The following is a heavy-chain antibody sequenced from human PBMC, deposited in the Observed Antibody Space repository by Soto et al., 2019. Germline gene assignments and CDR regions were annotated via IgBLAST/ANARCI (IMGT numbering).Heavy chain of an antibody. J-gene: IGHJ4*02. CDR3: ARLPRAPAMVVYYFDY. Sequence: GGSLRLSCAASGFTFSSYAMHWVRQAPGKGLEWVAVISYDGSNKYYADSVKGRFTISRDNSKNTLYLQMNSLRAEDTAVYYCARLPRAPAMVVYYFDYWGQGTLVTVSS. CDR1: GFTFSSYA. CDR2: ISYDGSNK. V-gene: IGHV3-30-3*01. D-gene: IGHD5-18*01.